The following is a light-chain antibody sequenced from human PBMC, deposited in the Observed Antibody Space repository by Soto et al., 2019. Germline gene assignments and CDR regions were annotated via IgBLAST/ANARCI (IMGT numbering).Light chain of an antibody. CDR1: QSVRSK. Sequence: ETVMTQSPATLSVSLGERATVSCGASQSVRSKVAWYQQRPGQAPRLLIYGASTRATGIPARFSGSGSGTEFTLTISSLQSEDFAVYYCQQYNDWWTFGQGTKVDIK. V-gene: IGKV3-15*01. J-gene: IGKJ1*01. CDR3: QQYNDWWT. CDR2: GAS.